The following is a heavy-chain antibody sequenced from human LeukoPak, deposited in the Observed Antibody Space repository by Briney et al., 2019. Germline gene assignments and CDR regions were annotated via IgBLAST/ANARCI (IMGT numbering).Heavy chain of an antibody. CDR2: ISGRGGST. CDR1: GFTFSSYA. V-gene: IGHV3-23*01. J-gene: IGHJ4*02. CDR3: AKDTHFDWSYDY. D-gene: IGHD3-9*01. Sequence: GGSPRLSCAASGFTFSSYAMSWVRQAPGKGLEWVSSISGRGGSTSYADSVKGRFTISRDNSKNTLYLQMNSLRAEDTAVYYCAKDTHFDWSYDYWGQGTLVTVSS.